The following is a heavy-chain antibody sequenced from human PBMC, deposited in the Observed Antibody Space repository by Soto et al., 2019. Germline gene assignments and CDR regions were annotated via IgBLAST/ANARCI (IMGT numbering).Heavy chain of an antibody. CDR1: GFTFNTYG. D-gene: IGHD2-15*01. J-gene: IGHJ6*02. Sequence: QVQLVESGGGVVQPGRSLRLSCAASGFTFNTYGMNWVRQAPGKGLGWVAIIWYDGSLKYYADSMKGRFTISRDNSKNTMYLQMNSLSAEDTAVYYCARVDCTGGSCKRYAYYPMDVWGQGTTVTVSS. CDR2: IWYDGSLK. V-gene: IGHV3-33*01. CDR3: ARVDCTGGSCKRYAYYPMDV.